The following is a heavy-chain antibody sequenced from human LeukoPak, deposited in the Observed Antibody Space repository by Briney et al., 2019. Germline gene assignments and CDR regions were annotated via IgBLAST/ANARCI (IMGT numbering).Heavy chain of an antibody. CDR3: AKFPANYYYDSSGYFDY. V-gene: IGHV3-43*02. Sequence: PGGSLRLSCSASGFTFSSSEMNWVRQAPGKGLEWVSLISGDGGSTYYADSVKGRFTISRDNSKNSLYLQMYSLRTEDTALYYCAKFPANYYYDSSGYFDYWGQGTLVTVSS. CDR1: GFTFSSSE. J-gene: IGHJ4*02. CDR2: ISGDGGST. D-gene: IGHD3-22*01.